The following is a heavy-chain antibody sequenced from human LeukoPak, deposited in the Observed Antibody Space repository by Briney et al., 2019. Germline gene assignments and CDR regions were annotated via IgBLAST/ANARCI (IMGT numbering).Heavy chain of an antibody. Sequence: ASVKVSCKASGYTFTSYDINWVRQAAGQGLEWMGWMNPNSGNTGYAQKFQGRVTMTRNTSISTAYMELSSLRSEDTAVYYCARLAAGTANVVDYWGQGTLVTVSS. D-gene: IGHD6-19*01. J-gene: IGHJ4*02. CDR3: ARLAAGTANVVDY. CDR1: GYTFTSYD. CDR2: MNPNSGNT. V-gene: IGHV1-8*01.